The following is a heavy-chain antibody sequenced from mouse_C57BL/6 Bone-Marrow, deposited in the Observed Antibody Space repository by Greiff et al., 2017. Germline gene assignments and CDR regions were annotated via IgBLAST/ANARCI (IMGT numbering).Heavy chain of an antibody. CDR2: ILPGSGST. J-gene: IGHJ3*01. CDR3: ARGGNLYGNYEFAY. D-gene: IGHD2-1*01. V-gene: IGHV1-9*01. Sequence: VQLQQSGAELMKPGASVKLSCKATGYTFTGYWIEWVKQRPGHGLEWIGEILPGSGSTNYNEKFKGKSPFTAATSSNTAYMQLSSLTTENSAIYYCARGGNLYGNYEFAYWGQGTLVTVSA. CDR1: GYTFTGYW.